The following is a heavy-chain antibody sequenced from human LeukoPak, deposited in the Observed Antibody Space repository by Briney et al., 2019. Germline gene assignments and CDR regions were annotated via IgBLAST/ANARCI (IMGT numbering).Heavy chain of an antibody. Sequence: SETLSLTCTVSGGSISSYYWSWIRQPPGKGLEWIGYIYYSGSTNYNPSLKSRVTISVDTSKNQFSLKLSSVTAADTAVYYCARSGGYDFWSGYYPTPLSYYYYYMDVWGKGTTVTVSS. CDR1: GGSISSYY. J-gene: IGHJ6*03. D-gene: IGHD3-3*01. V-gene: IGHV4-59*01. CDR3: ARSGGYDFWSGYYPTPLSYYYYYMDV. CDR2: IYYSGST.